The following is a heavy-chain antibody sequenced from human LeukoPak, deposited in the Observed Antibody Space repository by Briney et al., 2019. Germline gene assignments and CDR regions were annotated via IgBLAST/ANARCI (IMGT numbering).Heavy chain of an antibody. Sequence: GGSLRLSCAASGFTFSGSAMSWVRHARGEGLEGVSLISYSGANSYYTDSVRGRYTISRDNSKDTLFRQMNSLRAEDTAIYYCARDMQLSTWGLGTMVTVSS. CDR2: ISYSGANS. V-gene: IGHV3-23*01. D-gene: IGHD3-16*02. CDR1: GFTFSGSA. CDR3: ARDMQLST. J-gene: IGHJ3*01.